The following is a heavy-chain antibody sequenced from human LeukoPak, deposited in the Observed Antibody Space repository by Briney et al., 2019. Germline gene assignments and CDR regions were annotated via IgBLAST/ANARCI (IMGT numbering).Heavy chain of an antibody. Sequence: SETLSHTCSVSGVSISSYYWSWLRQPPGKGLEWISNIYYRGSTNTNRSLKSRVTISVDTSKNQFSVKVSSVTAAGTAVYYCASLDGYHYCFVYWGQGALVTVSS. V-gene: IGHV4-59*08. CDR1: GVSISSYY. D-gene: IGHD5-24*01. CDR3: ASLDGYHYCFVY. J-gene: IGHJ4*02. CDR2: IYYRGST.